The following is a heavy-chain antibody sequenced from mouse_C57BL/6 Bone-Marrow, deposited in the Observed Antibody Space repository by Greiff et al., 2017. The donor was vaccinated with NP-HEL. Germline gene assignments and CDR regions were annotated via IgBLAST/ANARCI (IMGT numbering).Heavy chain of an antibody. CDR2: IDPETGGT. CDR1: GYTFTDYE. Sequence: VQVVESGAELVRPGASVTLSCKASGYTFTDYEMHWVKQTPVHGLEWIGAIDPETGGTAYNQKFKGKAILTADKSSSTAYMELRSLTSEDSAVYYCTRWLLRWFAYWGQGTLVTVSA. J-gene: IGHJ3*01. CDR3: TRWLLRWFAY. D-gene: IGHD2-3*01. V-gene: IGHV1-15*01.